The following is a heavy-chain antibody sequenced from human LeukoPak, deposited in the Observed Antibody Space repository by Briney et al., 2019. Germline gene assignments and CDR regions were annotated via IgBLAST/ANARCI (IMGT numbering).Heavy chain of an antibody. Sequence: GGSLRLSCAASGFTFSSYSMNWVRQAPGKGLEWVSYISSSSSTIYYADSVKGRFTIARDNAKDTVYLQMNGLRAEDTAVYYCARDQGYCGSTGCIRWHDYWGQGTLVTVSS. CDR2: ISSSSSTI. CDR1: GFTFSSYS. J-gene: IGHJ4*02. CDR3: ARDQGYCGSTGCIRWHDY. V-gene: IGHV3-48*01. D-gene: IGHD2-2*01.